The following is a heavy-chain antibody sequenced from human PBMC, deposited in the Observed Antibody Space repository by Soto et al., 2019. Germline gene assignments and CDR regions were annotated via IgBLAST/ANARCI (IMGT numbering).Heavy chain of an antibody. CDR3: ARDFLSRMVRGVLNGMDV. D-gene: IGHD3-10*01. CDR2: VSYSGRT. CDR1: GGSISSSGYY. J-gene: IGHJ6*02. Sequence: SETLSLTCTVSGGSISSSGYYWTWIRQHPGKGLEWIGYVSYSGRTYYNPSLRGRVTMAVDMSRSQFSLSLRSVTAADTAVYYCARDFLSRMVRGVLNGMDVWGQGPTVTVS. V-gene: IGHV4-31*03.